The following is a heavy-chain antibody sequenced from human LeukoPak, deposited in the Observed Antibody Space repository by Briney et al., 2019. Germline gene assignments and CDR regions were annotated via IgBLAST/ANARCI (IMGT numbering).Heavy chain of an antibody. CDR3: VRLGGDGEIDY. V-gene: IGHV3-23*01. CDR1: GFTFSSYA. CDR2: ISGSGGST. Sequence: GGSLRLSCAASGFTFSSYAMSWVRQAPGKGLEWVSVISGSGGSTYYADSVKGRFTISRDNSENTLYLQMDSLRAEDTAVYYCVRLGGDGEIDYWGQGTLVTVSS. D-gene: IGHD2-21*01. J-gene: IGHJ4*02.